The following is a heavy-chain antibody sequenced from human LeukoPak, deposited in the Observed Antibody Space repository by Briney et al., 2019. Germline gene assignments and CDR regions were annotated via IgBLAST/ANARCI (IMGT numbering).Heavy chain of an antibody. Sequence: SVTVSCTASGYTFTDYYTQWLRHAPGQGLEWMGWIHPKTGATNYSHHFQGRLTMTRATSITTTYLEVSNLTSDDTAMYYCGRPHRSSSGTDCWGQGTLVTVSS. CDR1: GYTFTDYY. CDR3: GRPHRSSSGTDC. D-gene: IGHD6-6*01. CDR2: IHPKTGAT. J-gene: IGHJ4*02. V-gene: IGHV1-2*02.